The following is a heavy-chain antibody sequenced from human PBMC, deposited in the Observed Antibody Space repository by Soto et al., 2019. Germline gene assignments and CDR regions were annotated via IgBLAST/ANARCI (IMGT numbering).Heavy chain of an antibody. V-gene: IGHV1-2*04. Sequence: ASLKVSCKASGYTFTGYYMLWVRQAPGQGLEWMRWINPNSGGTNYAQKFQGWVTMTRDTSISTAYMELSRLRSDDTAVYYCARGVILRFLEWLSTPEPYYGMDVWGQGTTVNVSS. J-gene: IGHJ6*02. CDR2: INPNSGGT. CDR1: GYTFTGYY. D-gene: IGHD3-3*01. CDR3: ARGVILRFLEWLSTPEPYYGMDV.